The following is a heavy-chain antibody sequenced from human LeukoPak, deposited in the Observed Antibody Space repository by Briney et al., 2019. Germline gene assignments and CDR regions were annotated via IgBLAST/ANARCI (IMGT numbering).Heavy chain of an antibody. Sequence: GESLKISCKGSGYSFTSYWIGWVRPLPGKGLEWMGIIYPGDSDTRYSPSFQGQVTISADKSISTAYLQWSSLKASDTAMYYCARRRNWNHIDAFDIWGQGTMVTVSS. CDR1: GYSFTSYW. CDR2: IYPGDSDT. V-gene: IGHV5-51*01. J-gene: IGHJ3*02. CDR3: ARRRNWNHIDAFDI. D-gene: IGHD1-1*01.